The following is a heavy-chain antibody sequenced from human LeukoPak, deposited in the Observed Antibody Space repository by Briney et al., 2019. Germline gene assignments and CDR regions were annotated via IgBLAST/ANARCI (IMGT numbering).Heavy chain of an antibody. V-gene: IGHV4-39*01. CDR1: GGSISSSSYY. J-gene: IGHJ4*02. Sequence: SETLSLTCTVSGGSISSSSYYWGWIRQPPGKGLEWIGSIYYSGSTYYNPSLKSRVTISVDTSKNQFSLKLSSVTAADTAVYYCARSSDYGGDYWGQGTLVTVSS. CDR2: IYYSGST. CDR3: ARSSDYGGDY. D-gene: IGHD4-23*01.